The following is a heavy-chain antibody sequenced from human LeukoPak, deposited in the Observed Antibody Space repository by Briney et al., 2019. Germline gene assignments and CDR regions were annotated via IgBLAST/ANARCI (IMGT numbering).Heavy chain of an antibody. V-gene: IGHV3-7*01. J-gene: IGHJ4*02. Sequence: GGSLRLSCAASGFTFSSWVRQAPGKALEGVANIKQDGSEKYYVDSVKGRFNISRDHAKNSLYVQMTSLRGEDPAVYYCARDHFVVVTAIDYWGQGTLVTVSS. CDR2: IKQDGSEK. CDR3: ARDHFVVVTAIDY. D-gene: IGHD2-21*02. CDR1: GFTFSS.